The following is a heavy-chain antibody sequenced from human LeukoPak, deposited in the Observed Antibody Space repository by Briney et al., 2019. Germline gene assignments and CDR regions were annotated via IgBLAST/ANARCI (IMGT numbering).Heavy chain of an antibody. Sequence: ASVKVSCKASGYTFTGYYMHWVRQAPGQGLEWMGWINPNSGGTNYAQKLQGRVTMTTDTSTSTAYMELRSLRSDDTAVYYCARGGYPRYRSGYYLPGDFFDYWGQGTLVTVSS. CDR1: GYTFTGYY. CDR3: ARGGYPRYRSGYYLPGDFFDY. D-gene: IGHD3-22*01. V-gene: IGHV1-2*02. CDR2: INPNSGGT. J-gene: IGHJ4*02.